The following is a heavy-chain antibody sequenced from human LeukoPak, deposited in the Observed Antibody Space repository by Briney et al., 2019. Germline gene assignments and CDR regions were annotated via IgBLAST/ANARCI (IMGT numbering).Heavy chain of an antibody. J-gene: IGHJ4*02. CDR3: AREGGDTAMMRPY. D-gene: IGHD5-18*01. CDR2: ISWDDGSTK. CDR1: GFTFSNYG. V-gene: IGHV3-33*08. Sequence: GGSLRLSCAASGFTFSNYGMRWVRQAPGKGLEWVSVISWDDGSTKYYADSVKGRFTISRDNSKNTLYLQMNSLRVDDTAVYYCAREGGDTAMMRPYWGQGTLVTVSS.